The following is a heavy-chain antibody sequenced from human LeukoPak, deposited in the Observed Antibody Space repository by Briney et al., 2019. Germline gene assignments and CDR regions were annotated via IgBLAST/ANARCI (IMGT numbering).Heavy chain of an antibody. V-gene: IGHV4-59*01. D-gene: IGHD5-12*01. CDR3: AAERGGRDGYNYRFDY. CDR2: IYYSGST. CDR1: GGFISSYY. J-gene: IGHJ4*02. Sequence: PSETLSLTCTVSGGFISSYYWSWIRQPPGKGQGWIGYIYYSGSTNYSPSLKSRVTISVDTSKNQFSLKLSSVTAADTAVYYCAAERGGRDGYNYRFDYWGQGTLVTVSS.